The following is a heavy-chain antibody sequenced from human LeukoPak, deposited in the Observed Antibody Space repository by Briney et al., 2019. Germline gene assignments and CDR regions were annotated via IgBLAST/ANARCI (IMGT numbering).Heavy chain of an antibody. J-gene: IGHJ4*02. CDR1: GGSISSYY. CDR2: IYYRGST. Sequence: SETLSLTCTLAGGSISSYYWSWIRQPPGKGGEWIGYIYYRGSTNYNPPLKSRVTISVDKSKNQFSLKLSSVTAADTAVYYCARWGLVAVFDYWGQGTLVTVSS. CDR3: ARWGLVAVFDY. D-gene: IGHD3-16*01. V-gene: IGHV4-59*01.